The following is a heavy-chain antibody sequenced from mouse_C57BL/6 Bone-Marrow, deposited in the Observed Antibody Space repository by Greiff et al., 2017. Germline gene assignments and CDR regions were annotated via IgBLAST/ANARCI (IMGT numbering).Heavy chain of an antibody. CDR1: GYAFSSSW. Sequence: VHLVESGPELVKPGASVKISCKASGYAFSSSWMNWVKQRPGKGLEWIGRFYPGDGDTTYNGKFKGKATLTADKSSSPAYMQLSSLTSEDSAVYFCARSSRGYWGQGTTLTVSS. CDR2: FYPGDGDT. CDR3: ARSSRGY. J-gene: IGHJ2*01. V-gene: IGHV1-82*01.